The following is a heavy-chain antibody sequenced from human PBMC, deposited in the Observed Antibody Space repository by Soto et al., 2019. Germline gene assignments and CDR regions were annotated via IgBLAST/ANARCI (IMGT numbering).Heavy chain of an antibody. CDR3: ARVGSSGWSPDY. Sequence: SATLSLTCTVSGGSVSSDSFYWSWIRQPPGKGLEWIAFIYHSGSTNYNPSLKSRVTLSVDTSKNQFSLKLRSVTAADTAVYYCARVGSSGWSPDYWGRGTLVTVSS. V-gene: IGHV4-61*01. J-gene: IGHJ4*02. CDR1: GGSVSSDSFY. CDR2: IYHSGST. D-gene: IGHD6-19*01.